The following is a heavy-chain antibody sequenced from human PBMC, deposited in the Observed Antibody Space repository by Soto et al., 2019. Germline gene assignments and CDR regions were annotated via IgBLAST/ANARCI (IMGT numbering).Heavy chain of an antibody. Sequence: ASVKVSCKASGGTFSSYAISWVRQAPGQGLEWMGGIIPIFGTANYAQKFQGRVTITADESTSTAYMELSSLRSEDTAVYYCARDLDRYYYDSSGYLNWFDTWGQGTLVTVSS. D-gene: IGHD3-22*01. CDR1: GGTFSSYA. CDR2: IIPIFGTA. V-gene: IGHV1-69*13. CDR3: ARDLDRYYYDSSGYLNWFDT. J-gene: IGHJ5*02.